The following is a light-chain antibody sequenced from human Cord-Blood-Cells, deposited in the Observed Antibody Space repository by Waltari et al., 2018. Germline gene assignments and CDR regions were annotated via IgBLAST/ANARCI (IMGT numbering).Light chain of an antibody. CDR2: GKN. V-gene: IGLV3-19*01. J-gene: IGLJ7*01. CDR1: SLRSYY. Sequence: SSELTQDPAVSVALGQTVRITCQGDSLRSYYASWYQQKPGQAPVLVIYGKNNRPSGIPDRFSGSSSGNTASLTITGAQAEDEAYYYCNSRDSSGNHAVFGGGTQLTVL. CDR3: NSRDSSGNHAV.